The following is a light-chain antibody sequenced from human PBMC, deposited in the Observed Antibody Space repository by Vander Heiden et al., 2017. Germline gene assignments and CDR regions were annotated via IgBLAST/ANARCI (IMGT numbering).Light chain of an antibody. Sequence: DIEMTQSPSSLSASIGATVTITCHASQDISSYISWYQQKPGKAPKLLIYDVSTLQRGVPSRFSGSGSETRFSFTITSLQPEDVATYFCQQYDDLPLTFGGGTRVEI. CDR2: DVS. CDR3: QQYDDLPLT. J-gene: IGKJ4*01. CDR1: QDISSY. V-gene: IGKV1-33*01.